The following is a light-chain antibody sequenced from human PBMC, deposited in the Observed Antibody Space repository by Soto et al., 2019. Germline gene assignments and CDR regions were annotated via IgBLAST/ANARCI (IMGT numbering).Light chain of an antibody. CDR1: QSVTSN. J-gene: IGKJ1*01. V-gene: IGKV3-20*01. CDR2: ATS. Sequence: IVITLSPATLAVPQRERASLSRRASQSVTSNLAWYQQKRGQAPRLLIYATSNRATGIPDRFSGSGSGTDFTLTISRLEPEDFAVYYCQQYGSSGTFGQGTKVDI. CDR3: QQYGSSGT.